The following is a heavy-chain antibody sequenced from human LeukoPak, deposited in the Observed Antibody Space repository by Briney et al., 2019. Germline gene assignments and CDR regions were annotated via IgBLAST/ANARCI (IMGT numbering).Heavy chain of an antibody. CDR3: AKDTWS. J-gene: IGHJ5*02. CDR1: GFSFSNCG. D-gene: IGHD2-8*02. V-gene: IGHV3-30*02. CDR2: IQYGGSNE. Sequence: PGGSLRLSCAASGFSFSNCGMHWVRQAPGKGLEGVAFIQYGGSNEYYADSVKGRFTISRDNSKNTLYLLMNSLRAEDTAMYYCAKDTWSWGQGTLVTVSS.